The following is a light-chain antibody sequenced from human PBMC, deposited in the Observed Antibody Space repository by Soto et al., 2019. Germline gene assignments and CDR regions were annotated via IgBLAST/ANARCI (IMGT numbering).Light chain of an antibody. CDR3: QQSSTFPYT. V-gene: IGKV1-12*01. CDR1: QGISRW. J-gene: IGKJ2*01. CDR2: ASS. Sequence: DIQMTQSPSSVSASVGDRVTITCRASQGISRWLAWYQQRPGKAPNLLIYASSSLQSGFPSRFSGSGSGTDFALTISSLQPEDFETYYCQQSSTFPYTVGQGTKLEIK.